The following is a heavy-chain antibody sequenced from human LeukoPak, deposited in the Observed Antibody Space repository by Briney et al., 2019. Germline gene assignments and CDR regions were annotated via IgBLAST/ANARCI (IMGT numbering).Heavy chain of an antibody. D-gene: IGHD1-20*01. J-gene: IGHJ4*02. CDR2: INPNSGGT. Sequence: GASVKVSCKASGCSFTGYYIHWVRQAPGQGLEWMGWINPNSGGTHYAQQFQGRVTMTGDTSISTAYMEVSRLTSDDTAMYYCARGEVTETTSPPDHLGQGTLVTVSS. V-gene: IGHV1-2*02. CDR1: GCSFTGYY. CDR3: ARGEVTETTSPPDH.